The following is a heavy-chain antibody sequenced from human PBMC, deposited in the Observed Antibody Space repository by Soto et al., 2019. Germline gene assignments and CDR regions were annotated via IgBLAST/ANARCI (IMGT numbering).Heavy chain of an antibody. V-gene: IGHV4-31*03. D-gene: IGHD3-3*01. CDR2: IYYIGST. Sequence: SDPCSVADGYSRSRSYYRIIKNKHPGKGLEWIGYIYYIGSTYYNPSLRSRITISQDTSKNQFSLKMSSVTAADTALYFCARSIFRATDAFDIWGHGTMVTVSS. CDR3: ARSIFRATDAFDI. CDR1: DGYSRSRSYY. J-gene: IGHJ3*02.